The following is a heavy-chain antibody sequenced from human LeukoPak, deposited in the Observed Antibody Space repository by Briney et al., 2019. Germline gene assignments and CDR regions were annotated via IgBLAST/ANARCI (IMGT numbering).Heavy chain of an antibody. CDR1: GFTFNTYS. Sequence: GGSLRLSCAASGFTFNTYSMDWVRQAPGKGLEWVSSISSTSSYIYYADSVKGRFTISRGNAKNSLYLQMNSLRAEDTAVYYCARDRDAFDIWGQGTMVTVSS. CDR2: ISSTSSYI. J-gene: IGHJ3*02. CDR3: ARDRDAFDI. V-gene: IGHV3-21*01.